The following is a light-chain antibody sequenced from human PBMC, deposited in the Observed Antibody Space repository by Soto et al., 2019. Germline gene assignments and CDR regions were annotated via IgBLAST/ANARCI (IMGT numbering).Light chain of an antibody. Sequence: DIQMTQSPSSLSASVGDRVTITCRAIQSISNYLNWYQQKPGKAPELLIYLASSLQSGVPSRFSGSGSGTDFTLTISSLQPEDFATYYCQQSYSSPRTFGQGTKVDSK. CDR2: LAS. CDR3: QQSYSSPRT. V-gene: IGKV1-39*01. J-gene: IGKJ1*01. CDR1: QSISNY.